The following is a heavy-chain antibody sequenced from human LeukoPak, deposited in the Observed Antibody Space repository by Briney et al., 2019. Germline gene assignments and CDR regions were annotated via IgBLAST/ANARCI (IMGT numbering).Heavy chain of an antibody. CDR1: GGSISSSSYY. V-gene: IGHV4-39*01. CDR2: IYYSGDT. D-gene: IGHD1-1*01. Sequence: SETLSLTCTVSGGSISSSSYYWGWIRQPPGKGLEWIGSIYYSGDTYYNPSLKSRRVTISVDTSKNQFSLRLSSVTAADTAVYYCARQLVTTGHFDYWGQGTLVTVSS. CDR3: ARQLVTTGHFDY. J-gene: IGHJ4*02.